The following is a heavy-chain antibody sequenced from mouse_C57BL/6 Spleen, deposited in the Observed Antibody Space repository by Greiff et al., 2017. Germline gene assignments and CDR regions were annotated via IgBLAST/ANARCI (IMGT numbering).Heavy chain of an antibody. V-gene: IGHV1-78*01. J-gene: IGHJ2*01. D-gene: IGHD5-5*01. CDR3: ARDYRSYYFDY. Sequence: QVQLQQSDAELVKPGASVKISCKVSGYTFTDHTIPWMKQRPEQGLDWIGSIYPRDGSTKYNEKFKGKATLTADKSSSTAYMQLNSLTSEDSAVYCCARDYRSYYFDYWGQGTTLTVST. CDR2: IYPRDGST. CDR1: GYTFTDHT.